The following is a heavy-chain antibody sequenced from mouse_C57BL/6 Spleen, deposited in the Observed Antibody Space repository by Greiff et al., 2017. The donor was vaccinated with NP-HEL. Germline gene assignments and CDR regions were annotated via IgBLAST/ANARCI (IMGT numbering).Heavy chain of an antibody. J-gene: IGHJ4*01. Sequence: VQLKQSGPELVKPGASVKMSCKASGYTFTDYNMHWVKQSHGKSLEWIGYINPNNGGTSYNQKFKGKATLTVNKSSSTAYMELRSLTSEDSAVYYCARCDYDVGYAMDYWGQGTSVTVSS. CDR3: ARCDYDVGYAMDY. V-gene: IGHV1-22*01. CDR1: GYTFTDYN. D-gene: IGHD2-4*01. CDR2: INPNNGGT.